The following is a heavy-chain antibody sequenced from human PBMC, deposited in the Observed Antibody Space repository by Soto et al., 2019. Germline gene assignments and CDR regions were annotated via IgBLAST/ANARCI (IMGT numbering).Heavy chain of an antibody. Sequence: VGSMRLSCTAAGCTFSSYAMSWVRQAKGKGLEWVSAISGSGGSTYYADSVKGRFTISRDNSKNTLYLQMNSQRAEDTAVYYYAKDLEDNDPDIVATIFGYWGQGTLVTVSS. CDR3: AKDLEDNDPDIVATIFGY. J-gene: IGHJ4*02. CDR2: ISGSGGST. CDR1: GCTFSSYA. V-gene: IGHV3-23*01. D-gene: IGHD5-12*01.